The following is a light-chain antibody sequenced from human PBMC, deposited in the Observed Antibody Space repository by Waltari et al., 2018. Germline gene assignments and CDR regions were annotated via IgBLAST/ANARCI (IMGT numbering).Light chain of an antibody. V-gene: IGLV2-14*03. J-gene: IGLJ2*01. CDR1: RSDVGGFNF. CDR3: SSYTASPPHVV. Sequence: QSALTHPASVSGSPGQSLSISCTGIRSDVGGFNFVSWYHQHPGKAPKRMIYDVFNPPSGVSTRFSGSKSDNAASLAISGLQAEDEAVYYCSSYTASPPHVVFGGGTKVTVL. CDR2: DVF.